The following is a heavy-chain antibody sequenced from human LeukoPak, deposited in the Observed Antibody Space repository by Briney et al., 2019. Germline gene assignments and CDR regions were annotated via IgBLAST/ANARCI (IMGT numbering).Heavy chain of an antibody. D-gene: IGHD3-10*01. J-gene: IGHJ4*02. CDR2: IIPIFGTA. CDR3: ARGITMVREGFDY. CDR1: GGTSSSYA. V-gene: IGHV1-69*13. Sequence: SVKVSCKASGGTSSSYAISWVRQAPGQGLEWMGGIIPIFGTANYAQKFQGRVTITADESTSTAYMELSSLRSEDTAVYYCARGITMVREGFDYWGQGTLVTVSS.